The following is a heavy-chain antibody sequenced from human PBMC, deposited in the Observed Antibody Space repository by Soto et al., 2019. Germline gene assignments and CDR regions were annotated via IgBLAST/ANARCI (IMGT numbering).Heavy chain of an antibody. CDR3: ARAASEGLLWFGDYSFAGFDY. CDR2: ISYDGSNK. V-gene: IGHV3-30-3*01. D-gene: IGHD3-10*01. Sequence: GGSLRLSCAATGFTFSSYAMHWVRQAPGKGLEWVAVISYDGSNKYYADSVKGRFTISRDNSKNTLYLQMNSLRAEDTAVYYCARAASEGLLWFGDYSFAGFDYWGQGTLVTVSS. CDR1: GFTFSSYA. J-gene: IGHJ4*02.